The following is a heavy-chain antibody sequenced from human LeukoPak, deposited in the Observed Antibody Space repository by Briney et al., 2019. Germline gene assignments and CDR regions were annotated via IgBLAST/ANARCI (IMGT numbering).Heavy chain of an antibody. V-gene: IGHV1-18*01. CDR3: ARGGFDYYGTGRAFDV. J-gene: IGHJ4*02. D-gene: IGHD3-10*01. CDR1: GYSFPTYG. CDR2: ISNDSGIT. Sequence: ASVKVSCKTSGYSFPTYGISWVRQAPGQGLEWMGWISNDSGITNYAPQFQGRVTLDTETYTSTAYMELRNLRSDDTAVYYCARGGFDYYGTGRAFDVWGQGTLVTVSS.